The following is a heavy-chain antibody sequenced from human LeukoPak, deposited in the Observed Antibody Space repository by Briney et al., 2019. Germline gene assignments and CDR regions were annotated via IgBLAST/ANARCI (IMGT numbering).Heavy chain of an antibody. D-gene: IGHD1-26*01. CDR1: GFTFTSSA. CDR2: IVVGSGNT. Sequence: GASVKVSCKASGFTFTSSAMQWVRQARGQRLEWIGWIVVGSGNTNYAQKFQEKVTITRDMSTSTAYMELSSLRFEDTAVYYCAAGTGGSYYRRYYYYGMDVWGQGTTVTVSS. CDR3: AAGTGGSYYRRYYYYGMDV. J-gene: IGHJ6*02. V-gene: IGHV1-58*02.